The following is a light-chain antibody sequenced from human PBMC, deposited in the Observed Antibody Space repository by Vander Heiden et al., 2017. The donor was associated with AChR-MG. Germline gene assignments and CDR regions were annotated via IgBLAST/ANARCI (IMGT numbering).Light chain of an antibody. CDR3: QQYDNLPLT. CDR1: QDISNY. J-gene: IGKJ4*02. V-gene: IGKV1-33*01. Sequence: DIQMTHSPSSLSASVGDRVTITCHASQDISNYLNWYQQKPGKAPKLLIYDASNLETGVPSRFSGSGSGTDFTFTISSLQPEDIATYYCQQYDNLPLTFGGGTKVEIK. CDR2: DAS.